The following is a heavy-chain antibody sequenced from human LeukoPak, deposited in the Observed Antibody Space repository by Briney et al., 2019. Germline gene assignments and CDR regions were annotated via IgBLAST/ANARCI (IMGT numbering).Heavy chain of an antibody. CDR1: GGSISSGDYY. D-gene: IGHD1-20*01. Sequence: SQTLSLTCTVSGGSISSGDYYWSWIRQPPGKALEWIGYIYYSGSTNYNPSLKSRVTISVDTSKNQFSLKLSSVTAADTAVYYCARDNWNDFSIDYWGQGTLVTVSS. V-gene: IGHV4-61*08. CDR2: IYYSGST. J-gene: IGHJ4*02. CDR3: ARDNWNDFSIDY.